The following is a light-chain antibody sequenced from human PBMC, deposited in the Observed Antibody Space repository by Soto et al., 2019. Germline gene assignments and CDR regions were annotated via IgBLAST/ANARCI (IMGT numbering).Light chain of an antibody. Sequence: DIQMTQSPSSLSASVGDRVSITCRAGQAISTYLNWYQQKPGKAPTLLIYASSHLQNGVPSRFSGSGSGTDFTLTISSLQPEDFASYFCQQSYRTPITFGGGTRWIS. CDR1: QAISTY. CDR3: QQSYRTPIT. CDR2: ASS. J-gene: IGKJ4*01. V-gene: IGKV1-39*01.